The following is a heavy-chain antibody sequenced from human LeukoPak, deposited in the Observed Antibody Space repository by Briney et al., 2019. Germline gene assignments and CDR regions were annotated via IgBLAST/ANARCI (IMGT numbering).Heavy chain of an antibody. CDR2: IYHSGST. Sequence: SETLSLTCAVSGGSISSSNWWSWVRQPPGKGLEWIGEIYHSGSTNYNPSLKSRVTISVDKSKNQFSLKLSSVAAADTAVYYCASVDTAMGFDYWGQGTLVTVSS. J-gene: IGHJ4*02. CDR1: GGSISSSNW. V-gene: IGHV4-4*02. D-gene: IGHD5-18*01. CDR3: ASVDTAMGFDY.